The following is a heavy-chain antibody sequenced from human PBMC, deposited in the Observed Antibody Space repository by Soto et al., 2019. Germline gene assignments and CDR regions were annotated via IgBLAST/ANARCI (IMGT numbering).Heavy chain of an antibody. J-gene: IGHJ4*02. V-gene: IGHV1-46*01. Sequence: ASVKVSCKASGYTFTSCYMHWVRQAPGQGLEWMGIINPSGGSTSYAQKFQGRVTMTRDTSTSTVYMELSSLRSEDTAVYYCARVGLAAAVDYWGQGTLVTVSS. CDR3: ARVGLAAAVDY. CDR1: GYTFTSCY. D-gene: IGHD6-13*01. CDR2: INPSGGST.